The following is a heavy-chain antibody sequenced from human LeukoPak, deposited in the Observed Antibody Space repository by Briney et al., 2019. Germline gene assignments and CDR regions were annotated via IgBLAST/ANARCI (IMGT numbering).Heavy chain of an antibody. CDR1: GGSVSSSSYY. D-gene: IGHD6-19*01. J-gene: IGHJ3*02. CDR2: IYYSGST. Sequence: SETLSLTCTVSGGSVSSSSYYWGWIRQPPGKGLEWIGTIYYSGSTYYNPSLKSRVTISVDTSKNQFSLKLSSVTAADTAVYYCVRHEDSSGWGGAFDIWGQGTMVTVSS. CDR3: VRHEDSSGWGGAFDI. V-gene: IGHV4-39*01.